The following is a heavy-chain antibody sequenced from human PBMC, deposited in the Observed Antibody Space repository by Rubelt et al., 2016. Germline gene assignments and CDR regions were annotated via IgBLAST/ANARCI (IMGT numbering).Heavy chain of an antibody. Sequence: GFLRLSCAASGFTFSSYWMSWVRQAPGKGLEWVANIKQDGSEKYYVDSVKGRFTISRDNAKNSLYLQMNSLRAEDTAVYYCATPMVNDYGDPTDAFDIWGQGTMVTVSS. J-gene: IGHJ3*02. CDR1: GFTFSSYW. CDR3: ATPMVNDYGDPTDAFDI. V-gene: IGHV3-7*01. CDR2: IKQDGSEK. D-gene: IGHD4-17*01.